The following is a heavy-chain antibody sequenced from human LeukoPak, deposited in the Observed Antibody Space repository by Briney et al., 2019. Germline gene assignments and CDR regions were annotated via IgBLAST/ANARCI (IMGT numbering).Heavy chain of an antibody. J-gene: IGHJ3*02. CDR2: IYTSGST. CDR3: ARDLMARGVIGAFDI. Sequence: PSETLSLTCTVSGGSISSYYWSWIRQPAGKGLEWIGRIYTSGSTNYNPSLKSRVTMSVDTSKNQFSLKLSSVTAADTAVYYCARDLMARGVIGAFDIWGQGTMVTVSS. CDR1: GGSISSYY. V-gene: IGHV4-4*07. D-gene: IGHD3-10*01.